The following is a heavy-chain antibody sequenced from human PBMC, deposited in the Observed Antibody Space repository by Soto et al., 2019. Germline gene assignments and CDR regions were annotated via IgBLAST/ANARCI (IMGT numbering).Heavy chain of an antibody. J-gene: IGHJ4*02. CDR2: IIPILGIA. CDR1: GGTFSSYT. D-gene: IGHD2-15*01. V-gene: IGHV1-69*02. Sequence: QVQLVQSGAEVKKPGSSVKVSCKASGGTFSSYTISWVRQAPGQGLEWMGRIIPILGIANYAQKFQGRVTITADKSTSTGYMELSSLGSEDTAGYYCARVPGYCSGGSCYSPFFDYWGQGTLVTVSS. CDR3: ARVPGYCSGGSCYSPFFDY.